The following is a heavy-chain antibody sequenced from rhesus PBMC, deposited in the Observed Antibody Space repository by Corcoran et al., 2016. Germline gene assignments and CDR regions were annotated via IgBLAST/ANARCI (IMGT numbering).Heavy chain of an antibody. V-gene: IGHV4-106*01. CDR3: ARDGYYSGSYYAY. J-gene: IGHJ4*01. CDR2: IYGSGGST. Sequence: QVQLQESGPGLVKPSETLSLTCTASGGSISDRYYWSWIRQPPGQGLEWMGRIYGSGGSTNYNPSLKSRVTISRDTSKNQFSLKLSSVTAADTAVYYCARDGYYSGSYYAYWGQGVLVTVSS. CDR1: GGSISDRYY. D-gene: IGHD3-16*01.